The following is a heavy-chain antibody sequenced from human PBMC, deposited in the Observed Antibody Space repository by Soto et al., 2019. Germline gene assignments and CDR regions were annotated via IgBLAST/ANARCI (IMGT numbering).Heavy chain of an antibody. V-gene: IGHV4-31*11. CDR3: ARDCLGDGYNAGYYFDY. D-gene: IGHD3-16*01. J-gene: IGHJ4*02. CDR2: IYYSGST. Sequence: SETLSLTCAVYGGSFSGYYWSWIRQHPGKGLEWIGYIYYSGSTYYNPSLKSRVTISVDTSKNQFSLKLSSVTAADTAVYYCARDCLGDGYNAGYYFDYWGQGTLVTVSS. CDR1: GGSFSGYY.